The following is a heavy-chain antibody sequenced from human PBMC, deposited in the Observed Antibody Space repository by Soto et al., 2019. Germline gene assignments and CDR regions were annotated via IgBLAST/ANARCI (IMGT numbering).Heavy chain of an antibody. CDR3: ARDEDVNYADYGGSDHYYGMDV. D-gene: IGHD4-17*01. CDR1: GGNISSGGCH. V-gene: IGHV4-31*02. Sequence: SLLLSLTRTVAGGNISSGGCHRSWIRKHPGKGLEWIGFIYYTGSTYYHPSLKSRVTLSVDTSKNQFSLKLTSVTAADTAVYYCARDEDVNYADYGGSDHYYGMDVWGQGITVTVSS. CDR2: IYYTGST. J-gene: IGHJ6*02.